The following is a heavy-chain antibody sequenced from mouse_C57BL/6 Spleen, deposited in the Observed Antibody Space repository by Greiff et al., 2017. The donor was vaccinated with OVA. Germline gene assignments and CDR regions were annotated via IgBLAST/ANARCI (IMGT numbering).Heavy chain of an antibody. D-gene: IGHD2-4*01. CDR2: INPNNGGT. J-gene: IGHJ1*03. V-gene: IGHV1-18*01. CDR1: GYTFTDYN. Sequence: EVQLQESGPELVKPGASVKIPCKASGYTFTDYNMDWVKQSHGKSLEWIGDINPNNGGTIYNQKFKGKATLTVDKSSSTAYMELRSLTSEDTAVYYCARLGDYDRGLWYFDVWGTGTTVTVSS. CDR3: ARLGDYDRGLWYFDV.